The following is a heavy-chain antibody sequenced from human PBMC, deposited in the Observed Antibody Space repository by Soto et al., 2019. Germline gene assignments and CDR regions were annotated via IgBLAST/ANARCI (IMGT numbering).Heavy chain of an antibody. J-gene: IGHJ3*02. CDR1: GFTFSSYG. V-gene: IGHV3-33*01. D-gene: IGHD2-15*01. Sequence: XGSLKLSCAASGFTFSSYGMHWVRQAPGKGLDWVAVIWYDGSNKYYADSVKGRFTISRDNSKNTLYLQMNSLRAEDTAVYYCARMGSMGYCSGGSCYPSDAFDIWGQGTMVTVS. CDR3: ARMGSMGYCSGGSCYPSDAFDI. CDR2: IWYDGSNK.